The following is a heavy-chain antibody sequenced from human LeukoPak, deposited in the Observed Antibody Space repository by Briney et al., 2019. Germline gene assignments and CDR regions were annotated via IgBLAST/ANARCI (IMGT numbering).Heavy chain of an antibody. CDR2: INHSGST. J-gene: IGHJ4*02. Sequence: PSETLSLTCAVYGGSFSGCYWSRIRQPPGKGLEWIGEINHSGSTNYNPSLKSRVTISVDTSKNQFSLKLSSVTAADTAVYYCARGLGYCSSTSCENYFDYWGQGTLVTVSS. CDR1: GGSFSGCY. V-gene: IGHV4-34*01. D-gene: IGHD2-2*01. CDR3: ARGLGYCSSTSCENYFDY.